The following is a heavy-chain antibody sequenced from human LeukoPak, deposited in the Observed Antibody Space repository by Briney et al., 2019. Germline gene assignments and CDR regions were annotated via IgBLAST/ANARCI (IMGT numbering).Heavy chain of an antibody. J-gene: IGHJ4*02. CDR1: GFTFSNVW. D-gene: IGHD1-26*01. Sequence: PGGSLRLSCVASGFTFSNVWMSWVRQAPGKGLEWVGRIKRKIDGGTTDSAAPVKGRFTISRDDSKNTLYLQMNSLKTEDTGMYYCARQGSGSYVAWANFDYWGQGTLVTVSS. V-gene: IGHV3-15*01. CDR3: ARQGSGSYVAWANFDY. CDR2: IKRKIDGGTT.